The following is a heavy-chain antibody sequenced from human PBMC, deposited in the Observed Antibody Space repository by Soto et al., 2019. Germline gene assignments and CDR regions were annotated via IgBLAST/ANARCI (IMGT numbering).Heavy chain of an antibody. Sequence: QITLKESSPTQVKPTQTLTLTCTASGLSFGTSGVGVGWIRQPPGEALEWLALIYWNDDKRYRPSLKSSLTITKDTSKNQVVLTMTNVDTVDTATYYCASMTTVAPAAFDIWGQGTMVTVSS. V-gene: IGHV2-5*01. CDR1: GLSFGTSGVG. J-gene: IGHJ3*02. CDR2: IYWNDDK. CDR3: ASMTTVAPAAFDI. D-gene: IGHD4-17*01.